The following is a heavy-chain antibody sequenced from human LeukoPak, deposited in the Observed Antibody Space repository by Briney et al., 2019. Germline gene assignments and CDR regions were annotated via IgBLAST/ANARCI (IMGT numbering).Heavy chain of an antibody. D-gene: IGHD4-11*01. Sequence: GGSLRLSCAASGFTFSRHVMHWVRQTPGKGLEWVAFIPFDGSDNYYRDSVKGRFTISRDDSKNTLFLQMNSLRPEDTAAYYCAKDGGNYEFDYWGQGTLVIVSA. CDR2: IPFDGSDN. J-gene: IGHJ4*01. CDR3: AKDGGNYEFDY. CDR1: GFTFSRHV. V-gene: IGHV3-30*02.